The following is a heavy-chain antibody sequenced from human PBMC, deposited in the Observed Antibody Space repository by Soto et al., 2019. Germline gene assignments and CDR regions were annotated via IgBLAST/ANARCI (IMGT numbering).Heavy chain of an antibody. V-gene: IGHV4-39*01. Sequence: SETLSLTCSVSGGSIRRSDSCWSWVRQFPGKGLEWIAYITDSGSTYYNPSLKSRVTISVDTSKNQFSLKLSSVTAADTAVYYCARLVADYYGPGDYWGQGTLVTVSS. CDR2: ITDSGST. CDR1: GGSIRRSDSC. D-gene: IGHD3-10*01. J-gene: IGHJ4*02. CDR3: ARLVADYYGPGDY.